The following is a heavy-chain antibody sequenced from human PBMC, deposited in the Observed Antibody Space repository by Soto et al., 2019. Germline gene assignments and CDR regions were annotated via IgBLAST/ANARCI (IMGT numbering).Heavy chain of an antibody. CDR1: GFTFSRYT. CDR2: ISSSYYI. D-gene: IGHD2-21*02. V-gene: IGHV3-21*01. Sequence: EVQLVASGGGLVKPGGSLRLSCAASGFTFSRYTLQWVRQAPGQGLEWVASISSSYYIKYADSVKGRFTISRDNAKNSLYLQMNSLRAEDTAVYYCARGDVVVLTATSNFDYWGQGTLVTVSS. J-gene: IGHJ4*02. CDR3: ARGDVVVLTATSNFDY.